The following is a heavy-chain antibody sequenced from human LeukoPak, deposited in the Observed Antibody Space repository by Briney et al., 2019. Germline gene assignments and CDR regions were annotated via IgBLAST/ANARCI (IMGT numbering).Heavy chain of an antibody. CDR3: AKDFPHYYESSHGMDA. J-gene: IGHJ6*02. Sequence: GGSLRLSCAASGFSFEGYEMNWVRQAPGKGLEWVSYISTTGSTVYYADSVEGRFTISRDNAKNLLYLQMNSLRAEDAAVYYCAKDFPHYYESSHGMDAWGQGTTVTVSS. V-gene: IGHV3-48*03. CDR2: ISTTGSTV. D-gene: IGHD3-22*01. CDR1: GFSFEGYE.